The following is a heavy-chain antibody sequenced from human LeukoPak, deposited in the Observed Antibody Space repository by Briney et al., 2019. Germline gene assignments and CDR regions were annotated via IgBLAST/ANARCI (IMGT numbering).Heavy chain of an antibody. CDR3: ARHPTAVVEYSSSSGFDY. CDR1: GGSFSGYY. V-gene: IGHV4-34*01. CDR2: INHSGST. J-gene: IGHJ4*02. D-gene: IGHD6-6*01. Sequence: SETLSLTCAVYGGSFSGYYWSWIRQPPGKGLEWIGEINHSGSTNYNPSLKSRVTISVDTSKNQFSLKLSSVTAADTAVYYCARHPTAVVEYSSSSGFDYWGQGTLVTVSS.